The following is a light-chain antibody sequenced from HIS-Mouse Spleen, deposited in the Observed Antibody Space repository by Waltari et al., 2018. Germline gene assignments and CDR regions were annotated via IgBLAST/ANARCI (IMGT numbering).Light chain of an antibody. CDR1: SPNIGAGYH. Sequence: QSVLTQPPSVSGAPGQRVTISCTGSSPNIGAGYHGHWYQQLPGTAPKLLIYGKNNRPSGIPDRFSGSSSGNTASLTITGAQAEDEADYYCNSRDSSGNHWVFGGGTKLTVL. V-gene: IGLV1-40*01. CDR3: NSRDSSGNHWV. CDR2: GKN. J-gene: IGLJ3*02.